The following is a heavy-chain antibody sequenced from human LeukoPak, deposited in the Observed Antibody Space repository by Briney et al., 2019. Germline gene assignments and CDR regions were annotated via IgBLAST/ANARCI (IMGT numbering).Heavy chain of an antibody. V-gene: IGHV3-23*01. Sequence: GGSLRLSCAASGFTFSSYAMSWVRQAPGKGLEWVSAISGSGGSTYYADSVKGRFTISRDNSKNTLYLQMNSLRAEDTAVYYCAKDGSSWYDFPVRDFDYWGQGTLVIVSS. CDR1: GFTFSSYA. D-gene: IGHD6-13*01. J-gene: IGHJ4*02. CDR3: AKDGSSWYDFPVRDFDY. CDR2: ISGSGGST.